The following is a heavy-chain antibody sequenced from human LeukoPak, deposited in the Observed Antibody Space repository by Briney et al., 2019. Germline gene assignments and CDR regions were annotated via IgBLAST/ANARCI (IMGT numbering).Heavy chain of an antibody. CDR3: ASRSRISPMFDY. CDR2: IYPGDSDT. Sequence: KVSCKASGYVFTSYWIGWVRQLPGKGLEWMGIIYPGDSDTRYSPSFQGQVTISADKSISTAYLQWSSLKASDTAMYYCASRSRISPMFDYWGQGTLVTVSS. J-gene: IGHJ4*02. CDR1: GYVFTSYW. V-gene: IGHV5-51*01. D-gene: IGHD1-14*01.